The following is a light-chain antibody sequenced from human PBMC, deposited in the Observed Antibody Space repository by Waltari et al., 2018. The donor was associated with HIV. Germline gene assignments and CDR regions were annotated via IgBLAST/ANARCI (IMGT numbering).Light chain of an antibody. J-gene: IGLJ2*01. CDR1: SSDVGGYNY. Sequence: QSALTQPASVSGSPGQSITISCTGTSSDVGGYNYVSWYQQHPGKAPKLVIYDVSKRPSGFSNRFSGSKSGNTASLTISGLQAEDEADYYCCSYAGSSTVFGGGTKLTVL. CDR3: CSYAGSSTV. V-gene: IGLV2-23*02. CDR2: DVS.